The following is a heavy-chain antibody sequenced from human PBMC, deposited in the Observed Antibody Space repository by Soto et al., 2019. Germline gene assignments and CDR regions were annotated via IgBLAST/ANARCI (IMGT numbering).Heavy chain of an antibody. CDR1: GYTFTGYY. CDR2: INPNSGGT. V-gene: IGHV1-2*02. J-gene: IGHJ6*02. CDR3: ARDCVTIFGVVIGPDV. D-gene: IGHD3-3*01. Sequence: GASVKVSCKASGYTFTGYYMHWVRQAPGQGLEWMGWINPNSGGTNYAQKFQGRVTMTRDTSTSTVYMELSSLRSEDTAVYYCARDCVTIFGVVIGPDVWGQGTTVTVSS.